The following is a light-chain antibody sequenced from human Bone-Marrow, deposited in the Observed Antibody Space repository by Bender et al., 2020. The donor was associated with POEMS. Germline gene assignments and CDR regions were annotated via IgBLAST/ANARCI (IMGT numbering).Light chain of an antibody. J-gene: IGLJ2*01. CDR3: SSYSSRTTLV. CDR2: DVS. Sequence: QSALTQPASVSGSPGQSITISCTGSSSDIGAYNYVSWYQQHPGEAPQLIIYDVSYRPSGVSNRFSGSKSGNTASLTVSGLQADDEADYYCSSYSSRTTLVFGGGTTLTVL. CDR1: SSDIGAYNY. V-gene: IGLV2-14*01.